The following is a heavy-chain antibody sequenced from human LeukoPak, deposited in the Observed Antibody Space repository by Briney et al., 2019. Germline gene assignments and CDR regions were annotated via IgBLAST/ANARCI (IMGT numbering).Heavy chain of an antibody. J-gene: IGHJ4*02. Sequence: GESLKISCKGSGYTFTNYWIGWVRQMPGKGLEWMGIIYPGDSDTRYSPSFQGQVTISADKSISTAYLQWSSLKASDTAMYYCARHTNDFWSGYGDYWGQGTLVTVSS. D-gene: IGHD3-3*01. CDR3: ARHTNDFWSGYGDY. V-gene: IGHV5-51*01. CDR1: GYTFTNYW. CDR2: IYPGDSDT.